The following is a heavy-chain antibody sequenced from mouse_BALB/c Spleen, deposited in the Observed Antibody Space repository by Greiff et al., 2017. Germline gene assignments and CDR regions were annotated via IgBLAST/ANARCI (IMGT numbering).Heavy chain of an antibody. CDR3: TRSPYGNFDY. CDR1: GYTFTDYE. V-gene: IGHV1-15*01. Sequence: VKLMESGAELVRPGASVTLSCKASGYTFTDYEMHWVKQTPVHGLEWIGAIDPETGGTAYNQKFKGKATLTADKSSSTAYMELRSLTSEDSAVYYCTRSPYGNFDYWGQGTTLTVSS. J-gene: IGHJ2*01. D-gene: IGHD2-1*01. CDR2: IDPETGGT.